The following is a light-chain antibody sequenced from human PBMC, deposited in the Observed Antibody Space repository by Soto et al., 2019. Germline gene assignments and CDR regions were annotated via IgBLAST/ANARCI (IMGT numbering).Light chain of an antibody. V-gene: IGKV3-15*01. CDR1: QSLRSS. CDR3: QQYNNWPQT. J-gene: IGKJ1*01. CDR2: DAS. Sequence: ETMMTQSPDTLSVSLGERATLSCRASQSLRSSLAWYQQKPGQAPRLLIYDASTRATGIPARFSGSGSGTDFTLTISGLQHEDFEVYSCQQYNNWPQTFGQGTTVDIK.